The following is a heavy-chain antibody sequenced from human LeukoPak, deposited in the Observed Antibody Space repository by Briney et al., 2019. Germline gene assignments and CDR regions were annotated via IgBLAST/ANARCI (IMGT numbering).Heavy chain of an antibody. D-gene: IGHD3-10*01. J-gene: IGHJ5*02. V-gene: IGHV5-51*01. CDR1: EYSFTNYW. CDR3: ALYYGSGSPLPNWFDP. Sequence: GESLKISCQGSEYSFTNYWIGWVRQMPGKGLEWMGIIYPGDSDTKYSPSFQGQVTISADKSISTAYLQWSSLKASDTAMYYCALYYGSGSPLPNWFDPWGQGTLVTVSS. CDR2: IYPGDSDT.